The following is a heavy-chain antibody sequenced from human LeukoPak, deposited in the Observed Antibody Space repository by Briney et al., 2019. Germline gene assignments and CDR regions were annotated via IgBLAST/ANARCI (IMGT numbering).Heavy chain of an antibody. V-gene: IGHV3-21*01. J-gene: IGHJ4*02. CDR2: ISSSSSYI. Sequence: GGSLRLSCAASGFTFSNFGINWVRQAPGKGLEWVSSISSSSSYISYADTVKGRFTISRDDAKNSLDLQMNSLRAEDTAVYYCAIDRYSSGWYTFDYWGQGTLVTVSS. D-gene: IGHD6-19*01. CDR3: AIDRYSSGWYTFDY. CDR1: GFTFSNFG.